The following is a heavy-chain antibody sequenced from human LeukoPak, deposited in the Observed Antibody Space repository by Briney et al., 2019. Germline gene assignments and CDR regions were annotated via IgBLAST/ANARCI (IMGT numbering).Heavy chain of an antibody. CDR2: IIPIFGTA. CDR1: GGTFSSYA. J-gene: IGHJ5*02. D-gene: IGHD4-11*01. CDR3: ARDIFDSKRGNWFDP. V-gene: IGHV1-69*05. Sequence: GASVKVSCKASGGTFSSYAISWVRQAPGQGLEWMGGIIPIFGTANYAQKFQGRVTITTDESTSTAYMELSSLRSEDTAVYYCARDIFDSKRGNWFDPWGQGTLVTVSS.